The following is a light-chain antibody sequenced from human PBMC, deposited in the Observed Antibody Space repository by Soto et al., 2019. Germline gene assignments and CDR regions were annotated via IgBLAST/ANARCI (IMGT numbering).Light chain of an antibody. Sequence: EIVLTQSPGTLSLSPGERATLSCRASQSVSSSYLAWYQQKPGQAPRLLIYGASSRATGIPDRFSGSGSGTDFTLTISRVEPEDFAVYYCEEDGSTFGQGTKVDIK. J-gene: IGKJ1*01. V-gene: IGKV3-20*01. CDR2: GAS. CDR3: EEDGST. CDR1: QSVSSSY.